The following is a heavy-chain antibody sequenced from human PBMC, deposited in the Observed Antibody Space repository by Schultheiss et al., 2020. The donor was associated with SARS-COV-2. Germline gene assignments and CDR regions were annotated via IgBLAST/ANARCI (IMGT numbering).Heavy chain of an antibody. D-gene: IGHD5-12*01. Sequence: GGSLRLSCAASGFTFSGSGIHWVRQAPGKGLEWVSYISSSSSTIYYADSVKGRFTISRDNAKNSLYLQMNSLRDEDTAVYYCARGGPIVATIHSGSSFDYWGQGTLVTVSS. CDR3: ARGGPIVATIHSGSSFDY. J-gene: IGHJ4*02. CDR1: GFTFSGSG. CDR2: ISSSSSTI. V-gene: IGHV3-48*02.